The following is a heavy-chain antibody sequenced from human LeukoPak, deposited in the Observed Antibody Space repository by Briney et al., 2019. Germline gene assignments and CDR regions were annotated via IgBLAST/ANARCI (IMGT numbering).Heavy chain of an antibody. CDR1: GGSISSYY. D-gene: IGHD6-13*01. Sequence: SETLSLTCTVSGGSISSYYWSWIRQPPGKGPEWIGYIYYSGSTNYNPSLKSRVTISVDTSKNQFSLKLSSVTAADTAVYYCASIAAAGTGFDYWGQGTLVTVSS. J-gene: IGHJ4*02. V-gene: IGHV4-59*08. CDR2: IYYSGST. CDR3: ASIAAAGTGFDY.